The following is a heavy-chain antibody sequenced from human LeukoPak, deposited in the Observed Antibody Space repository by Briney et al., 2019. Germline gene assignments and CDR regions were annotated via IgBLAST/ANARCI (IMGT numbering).Heavy chain of an antibody. V-gene: IGHV1-58*02. J-gene: IGHJ4*02. CDR1: GFTFTSSA. CDR3: AVPGIAAAGKEEVGFDY. CDR2: IVVGSGNT. D-gene: IGHD6-13*01. Sequence: SVKVSCKASGFTFTSSAMQWVRQARGQRLEWIGWIVVGSGNTNYAQKFQERVTITRDMSTSTAYMELSSLRSEDTAVYYCAVPGIAAAGKEEVGFDYWGQGTMVTVSS.